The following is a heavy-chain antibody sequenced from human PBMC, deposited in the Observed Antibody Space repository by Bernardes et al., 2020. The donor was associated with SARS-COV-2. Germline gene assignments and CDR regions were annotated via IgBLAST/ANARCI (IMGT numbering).Heavy chain of an antibody. V-gene: IGHV6-1*01. J-gene: IGHJ2*01. Sequence: SQTRSLTLAISWDSFSSNSAAWNLLRQSPSRGLEWLGRTYYRSKWYNDYAVSVKSRITINPDTSKNQLSLKLKSVTPEDTAVYYCARVGRYFDLWGRGTLVTVSS. CDR1: WDSFSSNSAA. CDR2: TYYRSKWYN. CDR3: ARVGRYFDL.